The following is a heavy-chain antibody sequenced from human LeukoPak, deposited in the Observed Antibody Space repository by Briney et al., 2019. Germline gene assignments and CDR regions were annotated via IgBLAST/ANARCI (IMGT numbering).Heavy chain of an antibody. V-gene: IGHV1-3*01. J-gene: IGHJ4*02. D-gene: IGHD4-17*01. Sequence: ASVKVSCKASGYIFSDYAIQWVRQAPGQGLEWMGWINACNGKTKYSQKFQGRVTITRETSASTAYMELSGLRSEDTAVYYCARARWTSTVTTYYLDYWGQGTLVTVSS. CDR2: INACNGKT. CDR1: GYIFSDYA. CDR3: ARARWTSTVTTYYLDY.